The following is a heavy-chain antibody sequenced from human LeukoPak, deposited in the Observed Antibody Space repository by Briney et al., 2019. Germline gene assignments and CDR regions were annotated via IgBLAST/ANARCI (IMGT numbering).Heavy chain of an antibody. Sequence: ASVKVSCKASGYTFTSYGISWVRQAPGQGLEWMGWISAYNGNTNYAQKLQGRVTMTTDTSTSTAYMELRSLRSDDTAVYYCARTHYDFWSGYYHFDYWGQGTLVTVSS. CDR3: ARTHYDFWSGYYHFDY. CDR2: ISAYNGNT. D-gene: IGHD3-3*01. CDR1: GYTFTSYG. J-gene: IGHJ4*02. V-gene: IGHV1-18*01.